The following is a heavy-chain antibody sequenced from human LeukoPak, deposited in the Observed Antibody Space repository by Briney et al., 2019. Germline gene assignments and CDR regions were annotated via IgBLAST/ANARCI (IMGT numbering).Heavy chain of an antibody. CDR3: ARDPGALITMTINNWFDP. Sequence: SETLSLTCTVSGGSISSTTYYWGWIRETPGKGLEWIGSIYYTGSTCSNPSLRSRVTISIDTSKNQFSLNLSSVTAADTAVYYCARDPGALITMTINNWFDPWGQGTLVTVSS. D-gene: IGHD3-22*01. V-gene: IGHV4-39*07. J-gene: IGHJ5*02. CDR1: GGSISSTTYY. CDR2: IYYTGST.